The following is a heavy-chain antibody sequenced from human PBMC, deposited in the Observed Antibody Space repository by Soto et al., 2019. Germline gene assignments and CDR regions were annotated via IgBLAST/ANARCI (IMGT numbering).Heavy chain of an antibody. J-gene: IGHJ4*02. Sequence: QVQLVQSGPEVKKPGASVQVSCKGSGYTFSNYGVTWVRQAPGQGLERLGWVSAYNRNTDYAQKFEDRATMTIDTSTNTAYLELRGLTPDDTAVYYWARERRWEPLLYWGQGTL. V-gene: IGHV1-18*01. D-gene: IGHD1-26*01. CDR2: VSAYNRNT. CDR3: ARERRWEPLLY. CDR1: GYTFSNYG.